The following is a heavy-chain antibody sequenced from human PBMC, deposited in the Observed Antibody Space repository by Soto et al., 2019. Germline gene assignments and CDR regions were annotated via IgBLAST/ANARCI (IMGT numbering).Heavy chain of an antibody. CDR2: IRNKGNGYTT. CDR3: ARASRGGSQPDVFDI. Sequence: GGSLRLSCAASGFTFSDHYMDWVRQAPGKGLEWVGRIRNKGNGYTTEYAASVKGRFTISRDDSENSLCLQMKSLETEDTAVYYCARASRGGSQPDVFDIWGQGTMVTVSS. J-gene: IGHJ3*02. V-gene: IGHV3-72*01. D-gene: IGHD1-1*01. CDR1: GFTFSDHY.